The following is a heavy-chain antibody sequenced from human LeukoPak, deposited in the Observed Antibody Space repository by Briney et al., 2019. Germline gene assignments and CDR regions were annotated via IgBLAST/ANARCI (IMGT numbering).Heavy chain of an antibody. Sequence: GASVKVSCKASGGTFSSYAISWVRQAPGQGLEWMGGIIPIFGTANYAQKFQGRVTITADESTSTAYMELSSLRSEDTAVYYCARGRNYYGSGSYYNGDYWGQGTLVTVSS. D-gene: IGHD3-10*01. CDR1: GGTFSSYA. CDR3: ARGRNYYGSGSYYNGDY. CDR2: IIPIFGTA. V-gene: IGHV1-69*13. J-gene: IGHJ4*02.